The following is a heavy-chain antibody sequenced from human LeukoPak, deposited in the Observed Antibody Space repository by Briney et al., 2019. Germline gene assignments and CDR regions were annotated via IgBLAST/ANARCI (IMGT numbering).Heavy chain of an antibody. D-gene: IGHD4-11*01. CDR2: ISSSSSSTI. CDR3: ARVSRSTVTTSEDY. V-gene: IGHV3-48*01. Sequence: GGSLRLSCAASGFTFSSYSMNWVRQAPGKGLEWVSYISSSSSSTIYYADSVKGRFTISRDNAKNSLYLQMNSLRAEDTAVYYCARVSRSTVTTSEDYWGQGTLVTVSS. CDR1: GFTFSSYS. J-gene: IGHJ4*02.